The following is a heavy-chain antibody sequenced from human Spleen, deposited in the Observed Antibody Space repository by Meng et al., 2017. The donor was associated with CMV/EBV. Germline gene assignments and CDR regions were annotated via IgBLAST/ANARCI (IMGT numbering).Heavy chain of an antibody. J-gene: IGHJ6*02. V-gene: IGHV3-48*03. CDR1: GFSFELYE. CDR3: TKARITGTTGYYYGMDV. CDR2: ISGSGSAI. D-gene: IGHD1-7*01. Sequence: GESLKISCAGSGFSFELYEMNWVRQAPGKGLEWVSYISGSGSAIYVADSVKGRFTISRDNAKNALYLHLSSLRAEDTAVYYCTKARITGTTGYYYGMDVWGQGTTVTVSS.